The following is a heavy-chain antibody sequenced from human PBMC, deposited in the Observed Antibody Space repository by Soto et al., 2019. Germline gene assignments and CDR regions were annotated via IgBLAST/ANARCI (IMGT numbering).Heavy chain of an antibody. Sequence: DSVQVSCKASGYTFTSYDINWVRQATGQGLEWMGWMNPNSGNTGYAQKFQGRVTMTRNTAIGTAYMELSSLRSEDTAVYYCARGIAAARGWFDPWDQGTLVTVS. CDR1: GYTFTSYD. V-gene: IGHV1-8*01. J-gene: IGHJ5*02. CDR2: MNPNSGNT. CDR3: ARGIAAARGWFDP. D-gene: IGHD6-13*01.